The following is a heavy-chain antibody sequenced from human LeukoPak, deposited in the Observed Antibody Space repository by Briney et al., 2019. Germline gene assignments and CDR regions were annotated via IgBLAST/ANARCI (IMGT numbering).Heavy chain of an antibody. J-gene: IGHJ4*02. CDR1: GYTFNGYY. V-gene: IGHV1-2*02. CDR3: AKDWDQLLYYFDY. Sequence: ASVKVSCKASGYTFNGYYIYWVRQAPGQGLEWMGWINPNSGGTNYIQRFQGRVTMTRDTSISTAHMELSRLRSDDTAVYYCAKDWDQLLYYFDYWGQGTLVTVSS. CDR2: INPNSGGT. D-gene: IGHD2-2*01.